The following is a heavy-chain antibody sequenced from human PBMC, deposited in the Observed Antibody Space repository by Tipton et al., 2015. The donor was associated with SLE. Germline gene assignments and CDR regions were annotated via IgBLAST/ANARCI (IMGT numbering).Heavy chain of an antibody. CDR1: GGSISGYY. CDR2: ISFSGLT. V-gene: IGHV4-59*12. CDR3: ARSGYSSGWYRGRFDI. Sequence: TLSLTCTVSGGSISGYYWSWVRQPPGKGLEWIGYISFSGLTNYNPSVRSRVSTSMDTSKNQFSLQMSSVTAADTAVYYCARSGYSSGWYRGRFDIWGQGTMVTVSS. J-gene: IGHJ3*02. D-gene: IGHD6-19*01.